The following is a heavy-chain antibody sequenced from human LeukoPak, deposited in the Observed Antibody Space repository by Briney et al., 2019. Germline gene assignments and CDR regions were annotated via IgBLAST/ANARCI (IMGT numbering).Heavy chain of an antibody. CDR2: SSPTGDIT. Sequence: SETLSLTCAVYGGTFSGNYWTLIRQTPGRGLEWIGESSPTGDITGYNPSLKGRATISVDSSKNQFSLKLTSVTAADTGVYYCARVPDFVARPCDSWGPGTLVTVSS. J-gene: IGHJ4*02. D-gene: IGHD3-16*02. CDR1: GGTFSGNY. CDR3: ARVPDFVARPCDS. V-gene: IGHV4-34*08.